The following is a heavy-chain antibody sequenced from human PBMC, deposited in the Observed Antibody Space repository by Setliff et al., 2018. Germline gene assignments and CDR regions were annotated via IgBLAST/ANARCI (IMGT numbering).Heavy chain of an antibody. J-gene: IGHJ6*03. CDR3: AREGVDIRSSTDYRYYMDV. CDR1: GVSVSRHY. Sequence: PSETLSLTCIVSGVSVSRHYWSWIRQPPGKTLEWIGYIYTGGSTTYNPSLKSRVTLSLDTSKNHLSLKLRSVTAADTAVYYCAREGVDIRSSTDYRYYMDVWGKGTTVTVSS. V-gene: IGHV4-4*08. CDR2: IYTGGST. D-gene: IGHD5-12*01.